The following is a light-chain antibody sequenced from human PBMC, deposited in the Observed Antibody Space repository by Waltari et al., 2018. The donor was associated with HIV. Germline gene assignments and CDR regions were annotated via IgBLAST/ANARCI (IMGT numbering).Light chain of an antibody. CDR1: SGHSTYG. CDR2: VNSDGSH. Sequence: QLVLTQSPSASASLGASVKPTCTLSSGHSTYGIAWHQQQAEKGPRYLMQVNSDGSHTKGDGIPDRFLGYSSGAERYLTIASLQSEDEAVYYCQTWGRGIGVVGRGTQLTVL. J-gene: IGLJ3*02. V-gene: IGLV4-69*01. CDR3: QTWGRGIGV.